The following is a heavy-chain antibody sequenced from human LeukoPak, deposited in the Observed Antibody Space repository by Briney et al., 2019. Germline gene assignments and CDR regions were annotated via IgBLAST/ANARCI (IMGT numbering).Heavy chain of an antibody. CDR2: IYSGGNT. V-gene: IGHV3-53*01. CDR1: GFTVSGNY. CDR3: AGAHSSSWSVF. J-gene: IGHJ5*01. Sequence: GGSLRLSCAASGFTVSGNYMSWVRQAPGKGLEWVSVIYSGGNTYYADSVKGRFTISRDNSKNTLFLQMDSLRAEDTAVYYCAGAHSSSWSVFWGQGTLVTVSS. D-gene: IGHD6-13*01.